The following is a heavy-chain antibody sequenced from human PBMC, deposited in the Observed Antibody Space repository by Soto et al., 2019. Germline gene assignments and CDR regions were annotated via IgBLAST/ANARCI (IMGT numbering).Heavy chain of an antibody. V-gene: IGHV4-30-4*01. J-gene: IGHJ5*02. Sequence: PSETLSLTCTVSGGSISSGDYYWSWIRQPPGKGLEWIGYIYYSGSTYYNPPLKSRVTISVDTSKNQFSLKLSSVTAADTAVYYCARDYEDCSSTSCYTGGWFDPWGQGTLVTVSS. CDR1: GGSISSGDYY. CDR2: IYYSGST. D-gene: IGHD2-2*02. CDR3: ARDYEDCSSTSCYTGGWFDP.